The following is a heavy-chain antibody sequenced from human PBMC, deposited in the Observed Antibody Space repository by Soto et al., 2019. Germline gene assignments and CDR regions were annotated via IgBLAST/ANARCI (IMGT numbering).Heavy chain of an antibody. CDR2: INAGNGNT. D-gene: IGHD5-12*01. V-gene: IGHV1-3*01. Sequence: ASVKVSCKASGYTFTSYAMHWVRQAPGQRLEWMGWINAGNGNTKYSQKFQGRVTITRDTSASTAYMELSSLRSDDTAVYYCAREVAALNYDYRHYWGQGILVTVSS. CDR3: AREVAALNYDYRHY. J-gene: IGHJ4*02. CDR1: GYTFTSYA.